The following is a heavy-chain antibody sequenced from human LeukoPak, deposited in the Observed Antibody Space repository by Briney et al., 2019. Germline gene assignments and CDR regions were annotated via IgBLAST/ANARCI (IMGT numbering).Heavy chain of an antibody. Sequence: ASVKVSCKASGYTFTSYGISWVRQAPGQGLEWMGWISAYNGNTNYAQKLQGRVTMTTDTSTSTAYMELRSLRSDDTAVYYCARVRPRGDYVTYYFDYWGQGTLVTVSS. CDR1: GYTFTSYG. CDR3: ARVRPRGDYVTYYFDY. D-gene: IGHD4-17*01. V-gene: IGHV1-18*01. CDR2: ISAYNGNT. J-gene: IGHJ4*02.